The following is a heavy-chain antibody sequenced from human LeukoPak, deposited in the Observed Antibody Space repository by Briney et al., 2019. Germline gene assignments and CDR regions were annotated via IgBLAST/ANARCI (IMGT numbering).Heavy chain of an antibody. CDR2: ISGSGDST. V-gene: IGHV3-23*01. Sequence: GGSLRLSCAASGFTFSSSTMSWVRQAPGKGLEWVSSISGSGDSTWYADSVKGRFTISRDNAKNSLYLQMSNLRAEDTAVYFCARGGGLDVWGQGATVTVSS. CDR3: ARGGGLDV. CDR1: GFTFSSST. J-gene: IGHJ6*02. D-gene: IGHD3-16*01.